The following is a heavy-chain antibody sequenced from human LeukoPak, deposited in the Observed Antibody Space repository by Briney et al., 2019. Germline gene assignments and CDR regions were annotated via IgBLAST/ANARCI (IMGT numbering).Heavy chain of an antibody. Sequence: GGSLRLSCAASGFSFSVFWMHWVRQAPGKGLEWVSSISSSSSYIYYADSVKGRFTISRDNAKNSLYLQMNSLRAEDTAVYYCARIAVAGLLWGQGTLVTVSS. V-gene: IGHV3-21*01. CDR2: ISSSSSYI. D-gene: IGHD6-19*01. CDR3: ARIAVAGLL. CDR1: GFSFSVFW. J-gene: IGHJ4*02.